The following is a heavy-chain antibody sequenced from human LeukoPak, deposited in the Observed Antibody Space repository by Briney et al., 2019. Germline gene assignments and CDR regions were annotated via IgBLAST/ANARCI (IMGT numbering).Heavy chain of an antibody. CDR3: ARHCSGGSCYQGNYFDY. D-gene: IGHD2-15*01. J-gene: IGHJ4*02. Sequence: GGSLRLSCAASGFTFSDYHMTWIRQAPGKGLEWVSYISGSSIYTRYADSVKGRFTISRDNAKNSLYLQMNSLRAEDTALYYCARHCSGGSCYQGNYFDYWGQGTLVTVSS. V-gene: IGHV3-11*03. CDR1: GFTFSDYH. CDR2: ISGSSIYT.